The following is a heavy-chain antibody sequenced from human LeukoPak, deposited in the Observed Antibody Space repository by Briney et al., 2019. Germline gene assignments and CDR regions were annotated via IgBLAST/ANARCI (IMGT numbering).Heavy chain of an antibody. D-gene: IGHD4-23*01. Sequence: GGSLRLSCAASGFTFSSYWMTWVRQAPGKGLEWVGNIKQDGSQQYYVDSVKGRFTISRDNAKNSLYLQMNNLRAEGTAVYYCARTLYSGNTNFHYWGQGTLVTVSS. CDR3: ARTLYSGNTNFHY. V-gene: IGHV3-7*01. J-gene: IGHJ1*01. CDR2: IKQDGSQQ. CDR1: GFTFSSYW.